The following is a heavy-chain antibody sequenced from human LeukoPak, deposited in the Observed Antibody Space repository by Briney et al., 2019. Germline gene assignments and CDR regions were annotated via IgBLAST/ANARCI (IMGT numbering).Heavy chain of an antibody. CDR1: GGSISSYY. CDR2: IYYSGST. D-gene: IGHD3-9*01. J-gene: IGHJ5*02. Sequence: PSETLSLTCTVSGGSISSYYWSWIRQPPGKGLEWIGYIYYSGSTNYNPSLKSRVTISVDTSKNQFSLKLSSVTAADTAVYYCARAPVRTRGYYDILTGYTGGYNWFDPWGQGTLVTVSS. V-gene: IGHV4-59*01. CDR3: ARAPVRTRGYYDILTGYTGGYNWFDP.